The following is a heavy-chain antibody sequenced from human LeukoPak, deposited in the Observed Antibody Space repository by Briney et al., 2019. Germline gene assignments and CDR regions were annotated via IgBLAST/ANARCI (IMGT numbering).Heavy chain of an antibody. D-gene: IGHD3-22*01. J-gene: IGHJ6*02. CDR3: ARGRTYYYDTSGYYPSIYYGMDV. CDR2: INHGAST. CDR1: GGSFSGYY. V-gene: IGHV4-34*01. Sequence: SETLSLTCAVSGGSFSGYYWYWIRQPPGKGLEWIGEINHGASTNYNPSFKSRATLSVDTSKNQFSLKLTSVTAADTAVYYCARGRTYYYDTSGYYPSIYYGMDVWGQGTTVIVSS.